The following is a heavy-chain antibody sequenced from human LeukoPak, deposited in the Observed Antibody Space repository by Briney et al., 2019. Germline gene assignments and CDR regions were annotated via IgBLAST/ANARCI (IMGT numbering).Heavy chain of an antibody. CDR3: AKDTRDGYTY. D-gene: IGHD5-24*01. J-gene: IGHJ4*02. V-gene: IGHV1-69*01. CDR2: IIPIFGTA. CDR1: GGTFSSYA. Sequence: SVKVSCKASGGTFSSYAVSWVRQAPGQGLEWMGGIIPIFGTANYAQKFQGRVTITADESTSTAYMELSSLRSEDTAVYYCAKDTRDGYTYWGQGTLVTVSS.